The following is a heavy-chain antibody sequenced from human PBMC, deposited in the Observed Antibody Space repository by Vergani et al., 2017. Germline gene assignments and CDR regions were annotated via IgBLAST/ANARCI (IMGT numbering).Heavy chain of an antibody. J-gene: IGHJ3*02. CDR2: MNPNSGNT. Sequence: QVQLVQSGAEVKKPGSSVKVSCKASGGTFSSYAISWVRQATGQGLEWMGWMNPNSGNTGYAQKFQGRVTMTRNTSISTAYMELSSLRSEDTAVYYCAVPLYYYDRYAFDIWGQGTMVTVSS. CDR1: GGTFSSYA. V-gene: IGHV1-8*02. CDR3: AVPLYYYDRYAFDI. D-gene: IGHD3-22*01.